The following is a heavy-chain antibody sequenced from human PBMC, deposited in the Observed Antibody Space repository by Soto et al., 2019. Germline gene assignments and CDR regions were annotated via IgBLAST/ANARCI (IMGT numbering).Heavy chain of an antibody. CDR3: ASGRNWFDP. V-gene: IGHV4-59*01. Sequence: ETLSLTCHVSGGSISNYYWTWVRQSPEKGLEWIGCMYYNGNINYNPSLKSRVTISIDTSKNQFSLTLKSVTAADTAVYYCASGRNWFDPWGQGVLVTVSS. CDR1: GGSISNYY. CDR2: MYYNGNI. J-gene: IGHJ5*02.